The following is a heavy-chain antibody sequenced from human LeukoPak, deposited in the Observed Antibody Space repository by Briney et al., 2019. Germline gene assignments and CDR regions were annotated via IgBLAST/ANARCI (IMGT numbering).Heavy chain of an antibody. Sequence: GGSLRLSCAASGFTFSSYAMSWVRQAPGKGLEWVSAISGSGGSTYYADSVKGRFTISRDNSKNTLYLQMNSLRAEDTAVYYCARQNYGDYDDYYYYYMDVWGKGTTVTVSS. D-gene: IGHD4-17*01. CDR1: GFTFSSYA. V-gene: IGHV3-23*01. J-gene: IGHJ6*03. CDR2: ISGSGGST. CDR3: ARQNYGDYDDYYYYYMDV.